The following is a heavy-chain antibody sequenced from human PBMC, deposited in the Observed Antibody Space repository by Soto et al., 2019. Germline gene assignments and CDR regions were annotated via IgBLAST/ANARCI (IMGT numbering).Heavy chain of an antibody. CDR3: ARESIAVVTDTDYYYYGMDV. CDR2: INHSGST. V-gene: IGHV4-34*01. CDR1: GGSFSGYY. D-gene: IGHD2-21*02. J-gene: IGHJ6*02. Sequence: SETLSLTCAVYGGSFSGYYWSWIRQPPGKGLEWIGEINHSGSTNYNPSLKSRVTISVDTSKNQFSLKLSSVTAADTAVYYCARESIAVVTDTDYYYYGMDVWGQGTTVTVSS.